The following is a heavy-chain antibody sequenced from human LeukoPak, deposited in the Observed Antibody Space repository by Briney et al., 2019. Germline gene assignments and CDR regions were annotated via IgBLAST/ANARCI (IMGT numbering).Heavy chain of an antibody. CDR1: GGSFSGYY. Sequence: PSETLSLTCAVYGGSFSGYYWSWIRQPPGNGLEWIGEINHSGSTNYNPSLKSRVTISVDTSKNQFSLKLSSVTAADTAVYYCARGFRGSVVVITKGPYYYYYGMDVWGQGTTVTVSS. V-gene: IGHV4-34*01. CDR3: ARGFRGSVVVITKGPYYYYYGMDV. D-gene: IGHD3-22*01. CDR2: INHSGST. J-gene: IGHJ6*02.